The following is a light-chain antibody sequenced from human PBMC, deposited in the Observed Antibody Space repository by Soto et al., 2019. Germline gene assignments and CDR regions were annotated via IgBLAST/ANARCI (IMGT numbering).Light chain of an antibody. V-gene: IGKV1-17*01. CDR2: AAS. CDR1: QVISNY. CDR3: LKHDSYPRT. J-gene: IGKJ1*01. Sequence: DVQVTRSPSSLSASVGDRVTITCRTSQVISNYFGWYQQKPGKAPKRLIYAASTLQSGVPSRFSGSGSGTEFTLTINSLQPEDFATYYCLKHDSYPRTFGQGTKVDIK.